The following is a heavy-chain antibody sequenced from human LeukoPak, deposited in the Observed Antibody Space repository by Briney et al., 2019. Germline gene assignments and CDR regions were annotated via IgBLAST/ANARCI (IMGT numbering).Heavy chain of an antibody. D-gene: IGHD6-13*01. CDR3: ARGWVAAAGTIY. CDR1: GFIFSSYW. CDR2: INSDGSST. J-gene: IGHJ4*02. Sequence: PGGSLRLSCAASGFIFSSYWMHWVRQVPGKGLVWVSGINSDGSSTNYADSVKGRFTISRDNAKNTLYLQMNSLRAEDTAVYYCARGWVAAAGTIYWGQGTLVTVSS. V-gene: IGHV3-74*01.